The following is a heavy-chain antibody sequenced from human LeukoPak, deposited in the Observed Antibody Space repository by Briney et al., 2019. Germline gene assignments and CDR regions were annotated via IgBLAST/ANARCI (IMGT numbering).Heavy chain of an antibody. CDR1: GYTFTSYY. V-gene: IGHV1-46*01. Sequence: GASVKVSCKASGYTFTSYYMHWVRQAPGQGLEWMGIINPSGGSTSYAQKFQGRVTMTRDMSASTVYLELSSLRSEDTAVYSCARDGPFHTTAGKGAFDIRGQGTMVTVSS. CDR2: INPSGGST. CDR3: ARDGPFHTTAGKGAFDI. J-gene: IGHJ3*02. D-gene: IGHD6-13*01.